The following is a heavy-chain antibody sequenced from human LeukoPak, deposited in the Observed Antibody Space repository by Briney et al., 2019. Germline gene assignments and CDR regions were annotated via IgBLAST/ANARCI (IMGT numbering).Heavy chain of an antibody. Sequence: KFGESLKISCKGSGYSFTTYWIGWVRQMPGKGLEWMGIIYPGDSATRYSPSFQGQVTISADKFISTAYLQWSSLKASDTAMYYCARRGYYDSSGYSNAFDIWGQGTMVTVSS. CDR3: ARRGYYDSSGYSNAFDI. D-gene: IGHD3-22*01. CDR2: IYPGDSAT. CDR1: GYSFTTYW. V-gene: IGHV5-51*01. J-gene: IGHJ3*02.